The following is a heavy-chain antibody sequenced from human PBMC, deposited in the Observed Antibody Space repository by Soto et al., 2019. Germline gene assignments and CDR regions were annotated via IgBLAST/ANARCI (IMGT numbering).Heavy chain of an antibody. V-gene: IGHV3-43*01. J-gene: IGHJ4*02. CDR1: GFIFDDYS. CDR3: AKLGSSADSFDY. CDR2: ISWDGVDT. D-gene: IGHD6-6*01. Sequence: EVQLVESGGVVVQPGGSLRLSCAASGFIFDDYSMHWIRQPPGKGLEWVSLISWDGVDTYYADSVKGRFTASRDNSKNSLYLQINSLTTDDTALYYCAKLGSSADSFDYWGQGTLVTVSS.